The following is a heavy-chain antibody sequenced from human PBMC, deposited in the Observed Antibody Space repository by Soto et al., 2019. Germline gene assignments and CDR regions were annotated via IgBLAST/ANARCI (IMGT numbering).Heavy chain of an antibody. V-gene: IGHV3-74*01. Sequence: EVQLVESGGGLVQPGGSLRLSCAASGFTFSSYWMHWVRQAPGKGLVWVSRINSDGSSTSYADSVKGRFTISRNNAKNTLYLQMNSLIAEDTAVYYCARTATGYDAFDIWGQGTMVTVSS. CDR3: ARTATGYDAFDI. CDR2: INSDGSST. J-gene: IGHJ3*02. CDR1: GFTFSSYW. D-gene: IGHD3-9*01.